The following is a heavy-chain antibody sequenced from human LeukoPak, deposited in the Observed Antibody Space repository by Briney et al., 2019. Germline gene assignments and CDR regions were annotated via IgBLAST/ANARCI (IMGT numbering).Heavy chain of an antibody. V-gene: IGHV3-7*01. CDR3: ARLPYSWAFDY. D-gene: IGHD2-15*01. J-gene: IGHJ4*02. CDR1: GFTFSDYW. CDR2: IKQDGSEK. Sequence: GGSLRLSCGGSGFTFSDYWMNWVRQAPGKGLEWVANIKQDGSEKNYVDSVRGRFTISRENAKNSVYLQINSLRAEDTAVYYCARLPYSWAFDYWGQGTPVTVSS.